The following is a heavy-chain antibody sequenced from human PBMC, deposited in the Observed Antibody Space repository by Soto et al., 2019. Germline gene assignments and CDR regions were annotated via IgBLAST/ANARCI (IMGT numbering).Heavy chain of an antibody. CDR3: ARDKDRLQLGWNYYDILDV. J-gene: IGHJ6*02. CDR2: IMPVFATP. CDR1: GGTFSTSA. Sequence: QVQLVQSGAEVQKPGSSVKVSCKASGGTFSTSAISWVRQAPGQGLEWVGGIMPVFATPDYAQNFEGRVTSNATESTTKAYLALTRLIADDTAVYYCARDKDRLQLGWNYYDILDVWGQGTAITVSS. D-gene: IGHD6-19*01. V-gene: IGHV1-69*12.